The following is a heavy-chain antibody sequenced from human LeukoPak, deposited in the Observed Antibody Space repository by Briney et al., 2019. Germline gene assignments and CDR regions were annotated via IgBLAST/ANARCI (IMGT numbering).Heavy chain of an antibody. Sequence: ASVKVSCKASGYPFTSYGISWVRQAPGQGLEWMGWISAYNGYTNYAQKIQGTVNMTRDTSTSTVYMELRSLRSADTAVYYCARDGHRRYYYGSSGREDVFDIWGQGTMVTVSS. CDR1: GYPFTSYG. CDR2: ISAYNGYT. J-gene: IGHJ3*02. V-gene: IGHV1-18*01. D-gene: IGHD3-22*01. CDR3: ARDGHRRYYYGSSGREDVFDI.